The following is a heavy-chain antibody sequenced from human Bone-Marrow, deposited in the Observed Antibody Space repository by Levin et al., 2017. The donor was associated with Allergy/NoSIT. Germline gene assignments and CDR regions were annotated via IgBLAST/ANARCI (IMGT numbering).Heavy chain of an antibody. CDR3: ARGRYYGMDV. J-gene: IGHJ6*02. Sequence: GGSLRLSCAASGVTFSSHWMHWVRQAPGKGLVWVSGISSSGRTLTSADSVKGRFTISRDNARNTLYLQMNSLRTEDTAVYYCARGRYYGMDVWGQGTTVTVS. CDR2: ISSSGRTL. CDR1: GVTFSSHW. V-gene: IGHV3-74*01.